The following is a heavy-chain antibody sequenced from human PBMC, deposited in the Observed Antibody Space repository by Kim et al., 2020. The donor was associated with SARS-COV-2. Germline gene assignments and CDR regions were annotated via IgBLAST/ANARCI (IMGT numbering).Heavy chain of an antibody. CDR3: ACSSGYYNPKFDY. V-gene: IGHV3-30*03. Sequence: GGSLRLSCAASGFTFSSYGMHWVRQAPGKGLEWVVVISYDGSNKYYADSVKGRFTISRDNSKNTLYLQMNSLRAEDTAVYYCACSSGYYNPKFDYWGQGTLVTVSS. D-gene: IGHD3-22*01. CDR1: GFTFSSYG. J-gene: IGHJ4*02. CDR2: ISYDGSNK.